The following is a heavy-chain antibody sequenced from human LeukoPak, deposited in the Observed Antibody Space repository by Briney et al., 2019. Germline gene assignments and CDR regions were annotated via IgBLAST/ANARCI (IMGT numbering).Heavy chain of an antibody. V-gene: IGHV1-8*01. D-gene: IGHD3-3*01. J-gene: IGHJ4*02. Sequence: ASVKVSCKASGYTFTSYDINWVRQATGQGLEWMGWMNPNSGNTGYAQKFQGRVTMTRNTSISTAYMELRSLRSDDTAVYYCARGYDFWSGYQNFDYWGQGTLVTVSS. CDR2: MNPNSGNT. CDR1: GYTFTSYD. CDR3: ARGYDFWSGYQNFDY.